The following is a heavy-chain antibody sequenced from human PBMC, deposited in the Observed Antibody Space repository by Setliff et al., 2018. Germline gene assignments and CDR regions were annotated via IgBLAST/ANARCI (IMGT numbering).Heavy chain of an antibody. CDR3: ARARSNSGWYGFFDY. D-gene: IGHD6-19*01. Sequence: SETLSLTCTLSGDSINSGGVCWTWIRQPPGRDLEWIGYICYTGTSTYYNPSVESRLSISVDRSMNQFSLRLNSVTAADTAVYYCARARSNSGWYGFFDYWGQGALVTVSS. V-gene: IGHV4-30-4*08. CDR2: ICYTGTST. CDR1: GDSINSGGVC. J-gene: IGHJ4*02.